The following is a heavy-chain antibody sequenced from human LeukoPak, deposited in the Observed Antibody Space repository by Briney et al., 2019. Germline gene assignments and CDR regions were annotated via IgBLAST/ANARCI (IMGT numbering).Heavy chain of an antibody. V-gene: IGHV4-59*01. CDR3: AGYTIFGVVKAFDY. CDR1: GGSISSYY. Sequence: SETLSLTCTVSGGSISSYYWSWIRQPPGKGLEWIGYIYYSGSTNYNPSLKSRVTISIETSKNQFSLKLSSVTAADTAVYYCAGYTIFGVVKAFDYWGQGTLVTVSS. J-gene: IGHJ4*02. CDR2: IYYSGST. D-gene: IGHD3-3*01.